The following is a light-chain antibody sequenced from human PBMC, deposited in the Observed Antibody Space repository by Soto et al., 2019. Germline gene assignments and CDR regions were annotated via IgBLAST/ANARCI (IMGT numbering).Light chain of an antibody. V-gene: IGKV2-28*01. J-gene: IGKJ1*01. CDR1: QSLLHSNGYNY. CDR2: LGS. Sequence: DIVMTQSPLSLPVTPGEPAYISCRSSQSLLHSNGYNYFDWYLQKPGQSPQLLIYLGSNRASGVPDRFSGSGSGTDFTLKISTVEAEDVGVYYCMQALHPPTFGQGTKVEIK. CDR3: MQALHPPT.